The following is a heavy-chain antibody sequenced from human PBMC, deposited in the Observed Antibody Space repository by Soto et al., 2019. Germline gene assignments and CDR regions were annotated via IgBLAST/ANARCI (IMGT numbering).Heavy chain of an antibody. CDR3: ATTPRGQWELKSNWFDP. J-gene: IGHJ5*02. V-gene: IGHV4-30-4*01. D-gene: IGHD1-26*01. Sequence: TSETLSLTCTVSGGSISSGDYYWSWIRQPPGKGLEWIGYIYYSGSTYYNPSLKSRVTISVDTSKNQFSLKLSSVTAADTAVYYCATTPRGQWELKSNWFDPWGQGPLVTVSS. CDR2: IYYSGST. CDR1: GGSISSGDYY.